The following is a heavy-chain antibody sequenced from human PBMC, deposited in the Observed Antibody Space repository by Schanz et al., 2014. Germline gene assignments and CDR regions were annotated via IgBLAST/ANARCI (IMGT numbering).Heavy chain of an antibody. CDR1: GFAFSSYG. D-gene: IGHD3-10*01. Sequence: EVQLLESGGGLVQPGGSLRLSCLASGFAFSSYGMNWLRQAPGKGLEWVSVIGVDGTTTYYADSVKGRFTISGDSSKYTVYLQMNSLRAEDTAVYYCAKGRFGELSAFDIWGQGTMVTVSA. CDR3: AKGRFGELSAFDI. V-gene: IGHV3-23*01. J-gene: IGHJ3*02. CDR2: IGVDGTTT.